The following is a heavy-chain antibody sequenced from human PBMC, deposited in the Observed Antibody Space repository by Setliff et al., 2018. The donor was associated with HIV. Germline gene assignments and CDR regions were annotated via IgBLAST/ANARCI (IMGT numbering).Heavy chain of an antibody. D-gene: IGHD6-13*01. J-gene: IGHJ5*02. CDR2: IYYSGST. V-gene: IGHV4-39*01. CDR3: ASHRYSSSINWFDP. CDR1: GVSISNSRYY. Sequence: PSETLSLTCTVSGVSISNSRYYWNWIRQPPGKGLEWIGSIYYSGSTYYNPSLKSLVTISVDTSKNQFSLKLSSVNAADAAVYYFASHRYSSSINWFDPWGQGTLVTVSS.